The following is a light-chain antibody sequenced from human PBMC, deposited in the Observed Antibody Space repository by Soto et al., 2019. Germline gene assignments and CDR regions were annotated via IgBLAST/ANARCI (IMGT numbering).Light chain of an antibody. CDR1: VLAKKY. CDR3: YSAADNTVV. Sequence: SYELTQPSSVSVSPGQTARITCSGDVLAKKYARWFQQKPRQAPVLLIYKDTERPSGIPERFSGSSSGTTVTLTISGAQVEDEADYYCYSAADNTVVFGGGTKLTVL. V-gene: IGLV3-27*01. CDR2: KDT. J-gene: IGLJ2*01.